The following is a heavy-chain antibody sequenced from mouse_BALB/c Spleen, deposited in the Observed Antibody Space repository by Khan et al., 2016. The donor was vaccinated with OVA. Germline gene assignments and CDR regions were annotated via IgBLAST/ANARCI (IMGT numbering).Heavy chain of an antibody. V-gene: IGHV3-6*02. CDR1: GYSITSGYF. D-gene: IGHD3-1*01. CDR2: IRYDGDS. Sequence: EVQLQESGPGLVKPSQSLSLTCSVTGYSITSGYFWNWIRQFPGNNLEWLGYIRYDGDSNYNPSLKNRISITRDTSKNQFFLTLKSVPPEDTATYYCARGGSSGPAWFAYWGQGTLVTVSA. J-gene: IGHJ3*01. CDR3: ARGGSSGPAWFAY.